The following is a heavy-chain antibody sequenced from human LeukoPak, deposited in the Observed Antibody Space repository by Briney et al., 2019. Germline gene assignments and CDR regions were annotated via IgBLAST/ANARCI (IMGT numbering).Heavy chain of an antibody. D-gene: IGHD3-10*01. J-gene: IGHJ4*02. CDR3: ARDPISRERYYGSYFDS. Sequence: PGGSLRLSCAASGFTFSNYGMHWVRQAPGKGLEWVAVIWYDGSNEYYADSVKGRFTISRDNSKNTLYLQMNRLRAEDTAVYYCARDPISRERYYGSYFDSWGQGTLVTVSS. CDR2: IWYDGSNE. CDR1: GFTFSNYG. V-gene: IGHV3-33*01.